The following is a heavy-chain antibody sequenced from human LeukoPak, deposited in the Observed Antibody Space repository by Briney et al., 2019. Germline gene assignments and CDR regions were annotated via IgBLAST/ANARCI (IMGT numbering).Heavy chain of an antibody. V-gene: IGHV1-69*05. CDR2: IIPIFGTA. CDR1: GGTFSSYA. Sequence: SVKVSCKASGGTFSSYAISWVRQAPGQGLEWMGRIIPIFGTANYAQKFQGRVTITTDESTSKAYMELSSLRSEDTAVYYCAMGAYCGGDCSGGFDYWGQGTLVTVSS. J-gene: IGHJ4*02. D-gene: IGHD2-21*02. CDR3: AMGAYCGGDCSGGFDY.